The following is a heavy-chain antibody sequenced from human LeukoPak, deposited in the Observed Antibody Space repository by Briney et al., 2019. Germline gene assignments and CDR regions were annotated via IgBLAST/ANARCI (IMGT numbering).Heavy chain of an antibody. CDR3: TRTVNAASDF. D-gene: IGHD2-15*01. CDR1: AFTFSSYW. J-gene: IGHJ4*02. CDR2: ANSDGSST. V-gene: IGHV3-74*01. Sequence: GGSLRLSCAASAFTFSSYWMHWVRQAPGKGLVWVSRANSDGSSTNYADSVKGRFTISRDNAKTSLFLQMNSLRIDDTAMYYCTRTVNAASDFWGQGTLVTVSS.